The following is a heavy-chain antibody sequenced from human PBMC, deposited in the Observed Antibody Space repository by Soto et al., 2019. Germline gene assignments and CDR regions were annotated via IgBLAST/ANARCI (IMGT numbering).Heavy chain of an antibody. V-gene: IGHV1-18*01. CDR1: GYTFSNYG. CDR2: IYIDDT. D-gene: IGHD1-1*01. Sequence: QVQLVQSGAEVKKPGASVKVSCKASGYTFSNYGFSWLRQAPGQGLEWMGWIYIDDTKYAQNLQGRVTMTTDISTSTVYMELRSLTSDDTAVYYCARDRDWNLDYWGQGTLVTVSS. CDR3: ARDRDWNLDY. J-gene: IGHJ4*02.